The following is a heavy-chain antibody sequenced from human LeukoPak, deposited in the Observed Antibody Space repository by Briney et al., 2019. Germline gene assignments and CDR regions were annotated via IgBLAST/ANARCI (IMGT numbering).Heavy chain of an antibody. D-gene: IGHD3-16*02. CDR3: ARGWITFGGVITN. CDR1: GGSISSSSYY. J-gene: IGHJ4*02. Sequence: PSETLSLTCTVSGGSISSSSYYWSWIRQPPGKGLEWIGEINHSGTTDYNPSLKSRVTISVDTSKNQFSLKLSSVTAADTAVYYCARGWITFGGVITNWGQGTLVTVSS. CDR2: INHSGTT. V-gene: IGHV4-39*07.